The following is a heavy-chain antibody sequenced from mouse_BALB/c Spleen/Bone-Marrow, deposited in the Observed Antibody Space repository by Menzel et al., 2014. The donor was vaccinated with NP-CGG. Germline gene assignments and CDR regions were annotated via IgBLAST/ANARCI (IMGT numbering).Heavy chain of an antibody. V-gene: IGHV2-9*02. CDR2: IWAGGST. D-gene: IGHD2-4*01. CDR3: AREGPTMITTDFDY. Sequence: LQESGPGLVAPSQSLSITCTVSGFSLTSYGVHWVRQPPGKGLEWLGVIWAGGSTNYNSAFMSRLGNRKDNSKSPVFLKMNRLQTDDTAMYYCAREGPTMITTDFDYWGQGTTLTVSS. CDR1: GFSLTSYG. J-gene: IGHJ2*01.